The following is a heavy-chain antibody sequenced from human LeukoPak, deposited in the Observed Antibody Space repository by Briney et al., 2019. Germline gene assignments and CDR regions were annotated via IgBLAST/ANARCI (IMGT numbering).Heavy chain of an antibody. V-gene: IGHV3-23*01. CDR3: AKPPGLRRLDP. CDR1: GFTFSSYA. D-gene: IGHD5-12*01. Sequence: GGSLRLSCAASGFTFSSYAMNWVRQAPGKGLAWVSGINNSGGSTYYADSVKGRFIISRDNSKNTLYLQMNSLRAEDTAVYYCAKPPGLRRLDPWGQGTLVTVSS. J-gene: IGHJ5*02. CDR2: INNSGGST.